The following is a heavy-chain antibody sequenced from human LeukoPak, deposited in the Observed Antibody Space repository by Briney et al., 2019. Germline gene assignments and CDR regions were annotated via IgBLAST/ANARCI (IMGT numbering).Heavy chain of an antibody. CDR1: GFTFSSYE. D-gene: IGHD6-19*01. Sequence: GGSLRLSCAASGFTFSSYEMNWVRQAPGKGLEWVSYISSSGSTIYYADSVKGRFTISRDNSKNTLYLQMNSLRAEDTAVYYCAKDVAVAGTAVLRIDAFDIWGQGTMVTVSS. CDR2: ISSSGSTI. J-gene: IGHJ3*02. V-gene: IGHV3-48*03. CDR3: AKDVAVAGTAVLRIDAFDI.